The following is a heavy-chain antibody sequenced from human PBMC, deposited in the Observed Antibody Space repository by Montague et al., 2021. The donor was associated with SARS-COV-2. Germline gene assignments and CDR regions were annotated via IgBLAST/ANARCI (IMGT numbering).Heavy chain of an antibody. J-gene: IGHJ6*02. D-gene: IGHD6-13*01. CDR2: IYYSGST. V-gene: IGHV4-59*12. CDR1: GGSISSYY. CDR3: ARGRRIAAGGTSHYGLDV. Sequence: SETLSLTCTVSGGSISSYYWSWIRQPPGKGLEWIGYIYYSGSTNYNPSLKSRVTISLDTSKNQISLKLSSVTAADTAVYYCARGRRIAAGGTSHYGLDVWGQGTTVTVSS.